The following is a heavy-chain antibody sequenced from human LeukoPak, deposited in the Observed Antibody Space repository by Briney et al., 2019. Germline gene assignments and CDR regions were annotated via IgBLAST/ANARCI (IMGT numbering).Heavy chain of an antibody. CDR3: ARGTSTVVTPNYYYYYCMDV. D-gene: IGHD4-23*01. V-gene: IGHV4-4*09. Sequence: SETLSLTCTVSGGSISSSHWSWIRPPPGKGLEWIGNIHTSGGTNYSPSLKSRVTISADTSRNQFSLKLSSVTAADTAVYYCARGTSTVVTPNYYYYYCMDVWGKGTTVTVSS. CDR1: GGSISSSH. CDR2: IHTSGGT. J-gene: IGHJ6*03.